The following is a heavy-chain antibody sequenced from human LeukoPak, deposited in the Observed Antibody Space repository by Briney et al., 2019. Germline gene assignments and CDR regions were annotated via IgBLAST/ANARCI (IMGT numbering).Heavy chain of an antibody. V-gene: IGHV4-34*01. J-gene: IGHJ5*02. CDR3: ARSGETITMVRGPENNWFDP. CDR2: INHSGST. D-gene: IGHD3-10*01. Sequence: SETLSLTCAVYGGSFSGYYWSWIRQPPGKGLEWIGEINHSGSTNYNPSLKSRVTISVDTSKNQFSLKLSSVTAADTAVYYCARSGETITMVRGPENNWFDPWGQGTLVTVSS. CDR1: GGSFSGYY.